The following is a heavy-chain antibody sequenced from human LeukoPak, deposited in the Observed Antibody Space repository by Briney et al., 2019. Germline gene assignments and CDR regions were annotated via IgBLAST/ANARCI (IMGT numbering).Heavy chain of an antibody. CDR3: ARQVVEDNRFDS. D-gene: IGHD2-15*01. V-gene: IGHV4-39*01. CDR2: IYSSRAT. Sequence: SETLSLTCSVSGGSIHSTSYYWGWLRQPPGKRLEGIGRIYSSRATFYNPSLKSRVTISVDASKNQFSLKVKSMTPADTAIYFCARQVVEDNRFDSWGQGTLVTVSS. J-gene: IGHJ5*01. CDR1: GGSIHSTSYY.